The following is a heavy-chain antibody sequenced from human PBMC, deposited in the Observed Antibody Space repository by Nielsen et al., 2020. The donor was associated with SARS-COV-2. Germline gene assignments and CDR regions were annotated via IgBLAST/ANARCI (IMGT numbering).Heavy chain of an antibody. CDR3: ARAYCDSTTCYRHAFDI. V-gene: IGHV1-3*01. CDR1: GYTFTSYA. D-gene: IGHD2-2*02. CDR2: INAGNGNT. J-gene: IGHJ3*02. Sequence: ASVKVSCKASGYTFTSYAMHWVRQAPGQRLEWMGWINAGNGNTKYSQKFQGRVTITRDTSASTVYMELSSLRSEDSAVYFCARAYCDSTTCYRHAFDIWGQGTLVTVSS.